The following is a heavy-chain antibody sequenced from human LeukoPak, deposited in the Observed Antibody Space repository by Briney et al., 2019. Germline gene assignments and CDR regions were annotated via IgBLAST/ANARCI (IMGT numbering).Heavy chain of an antibody. CDR3: ARVHGNCSPTSCYRDFDY. J-gene: IGHJ4*02. Sequence: ASVKVSCKASGYTFTDYYINRVRQAPGQGLEWMGWINPNTGGTNYAQKFQGRVTMTRDTSISTTYMELSRLKSDDTAVYYCARVHGNCSPTSCYRDFDYWGQGTLVTVSS. CDR2: INPNTGGT. D-gene: IGHD2-2*01. V-gene: IGHV1-2*02. CDR1: GYTFTDYY.